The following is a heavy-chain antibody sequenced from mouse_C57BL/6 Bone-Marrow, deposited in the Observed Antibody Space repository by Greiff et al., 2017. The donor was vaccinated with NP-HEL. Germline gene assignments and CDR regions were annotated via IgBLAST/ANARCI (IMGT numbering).Heavy chain of an antibody. J-gene: IGHJ3*01. CDR3: ARDRGNWDEAY. V-gene: IGHV3-6*01. D-gene: IGHD4-1*01. CDR2: ISYDGSN. CDR1: GYSITSGYY. Sequence: DVKLVESGPGLVKPSQSLSLTCSVTGYSITSGYYWNWIRQFPGNKLEWMGYISYDGSNNYNPSLKNRISITRDTSKNQFFLKLNSVTTEDTATYYCARDRGNWDEAYWGQGTLVTVSA.